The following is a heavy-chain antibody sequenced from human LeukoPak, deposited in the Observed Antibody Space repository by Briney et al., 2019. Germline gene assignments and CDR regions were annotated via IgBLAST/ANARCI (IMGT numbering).Heavy chain of an antibody. CDR2: IFWDDDK. CDR3: AQRYTSSWYYFDS. J-gene: IGHJ4*02. Sequence: SGPTPVKPTQTLTLTCTVSGFSPSTSGVGVGWIREPPGKALEWHALIFWDDDKRYRPSLRSRLPITKDTSKNQLVLPLTTMDPLDTATYVCAQRYTSSWYYFDSSGQGTLVTVSS. V-gene: IGHV2-5*02. D-gene: IGHD6-13*01. CDR1: GFSPSTSGVG.